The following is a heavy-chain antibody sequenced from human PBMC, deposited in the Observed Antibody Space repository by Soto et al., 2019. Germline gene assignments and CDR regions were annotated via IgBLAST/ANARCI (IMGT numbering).Heavy chain of an antibody. CDR2: INPSGGST. D-gene: IGHD6-19*01. V-gene: IGHV1-46*01. CDR1: GYTFTSYY. Sequence: ASVKVSCKASGYTFTSYYMHWVRQAPGQGLEWMGIINPSGGSTSYAQKFQGRVTMTRDTSTSTVYMGLSSLRSADTAVYYCARLCLLGGCGPNYHYGMDVWGQGTTVTV. CDR3: ARLCLLGGCGPNYHYGMDV. J-gene: IGHJ6*02.